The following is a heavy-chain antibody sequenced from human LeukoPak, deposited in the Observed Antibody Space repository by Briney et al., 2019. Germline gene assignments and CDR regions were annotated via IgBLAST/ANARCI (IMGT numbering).Heavy chain of an antibody. Sequence: PGGSLRLSCTASGFTFSNYFMHWVRQVPGEGPVWVSRITGDGSSTSYADSVKGRFTISRDNAKNSLYLQMNSLRAEDTAVYYCARDPPVTIFGVVTTLPWGQGTLVTVSS. J-gene: IGHJ4*02. CDR2: ITGDGSST. CDR1: GFTFSNYF. D-gene: IGHD3-3*01. V-gene: IGHV3-74*01. CDR3: ARDPPVTIFGVVTTLP.